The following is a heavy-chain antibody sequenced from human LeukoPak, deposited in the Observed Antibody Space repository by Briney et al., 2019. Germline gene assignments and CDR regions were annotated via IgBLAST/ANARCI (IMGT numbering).Heavy chain of an antibody. J-gene: IGHJ4*02. CDR2: IYSGGST. Sequence: PGGSLRLSCAASGFTVSSNYMSWVRQAPGKGLEWVSVIYSGGSTYYADSVKGRFTISRDNSKNTLYLQMNSLRAEDTAVYYCARAYSSGSIDYWGQGTLVTVSA. CDR3: ARAYSSGSIDY. V-gene: IGHV3-53*01. D-gene: IGHD6-19*01. CDR1: GFTVSSNY.